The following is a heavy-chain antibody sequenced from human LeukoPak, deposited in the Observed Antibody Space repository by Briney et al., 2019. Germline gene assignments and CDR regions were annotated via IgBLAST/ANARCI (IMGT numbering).Heavy chain of an antibody. D-gene: IGHD4-23*01. CDR2: IYTSGST. CDR1: GGSISSYY. Sequence: SEALSLTCTVSGGSISSYYWSWIRQPPGKGLEWIGYIYTSGSTNYNPSLKSRVTISVDTSKNQFSLKLSSVTAADTAVYYCARHDYGGNYDYWGQGTPVTVSS. J-gene: IGHJ4*02. CDR3: ARHDYGGNYDY. V-gene: IGHV4-4*09.